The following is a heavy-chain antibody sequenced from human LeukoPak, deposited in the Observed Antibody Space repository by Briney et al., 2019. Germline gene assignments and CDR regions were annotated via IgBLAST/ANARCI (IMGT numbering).Heavy chain of an antibody. CDR3: ARSSMVRGVIILDY. D-gene: IGHD3-10*01. Sequence: GGSLRLSCAASGFTFSSYAMHWVRQAPGKGLEYVSAMSSNGGSTYYADSVKGRFTISRDSSKNTLYLQMGSLRAEDMAVYYCARSSMVRGVIILDYWGQGTLVTVSS. V-gene: IGHV3-64*02. CDR2: MSSNGGST. CDR1: GFTFSSYA. J-gene: IGHJ4*02.